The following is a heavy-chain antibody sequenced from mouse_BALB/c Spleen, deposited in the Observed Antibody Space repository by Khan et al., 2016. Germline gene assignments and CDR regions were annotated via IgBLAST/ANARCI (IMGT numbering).Heavy chain of an antibody. CDR2: IWGDGST. CDR3: TRDGWGYYAMDD. CDR1: GFSIIAYG. V-gene: IGHV2-6-7*01. J-gene: IGHJ4*01. Sequence: QVQLKQSGPGLVAPSQSLSITCTVSGFSIIAYGVNWVRQPPGKGLEWLGMIWGDGSTDYNSALKSRLNITKDNSKSQVFLKMNSLQTDDTAKYXCTRDGWGYYAMDDWGQGTSVTVSS. D-gene: IGHD2-2*01.